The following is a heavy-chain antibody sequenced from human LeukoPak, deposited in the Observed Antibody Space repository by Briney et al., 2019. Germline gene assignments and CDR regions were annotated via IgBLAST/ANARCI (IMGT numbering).Heavy chain of an antibody. CDR3: ARGPRTGTAFYYYGMDV. D-gene: IGHD1-7*01. CDR2: ISYDGRNK. CDR1: GFTFSSYA. J-gene: IGHJ6*02. V-gene: IGHV3-30*04. Sequence: GGSLRLSCAASGFTFSSYAMHWVRQAPGKGPEWVAIISYDGRNKYYADSAKGRFTISRDDSKNTLYVQMNSLRAEDTAVYYCARGPRTGTAFYYYGMDVWGQGTTVTVSS.